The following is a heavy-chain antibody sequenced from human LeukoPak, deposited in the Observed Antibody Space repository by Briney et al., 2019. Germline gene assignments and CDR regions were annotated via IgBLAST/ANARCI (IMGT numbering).Heavy chain of an antibody. Sequence: GESLKISCAASGFTVSSNYMSWVRQAPGKGLEWVSVIYSGGSTYYADSVKGRFTISRDNSKNTLYLQMNSLRAEDTAVYYCAREGMTTASFDPWGQGTLVTVSS. D-gene: IGHD4-11*01. V-gene: IGHV3-53*01. CDR3: AREGMTTASFDP. CDR2: IYSGGST. CDR1: GFTVSSNY. J-gene: IGHJ5*02.